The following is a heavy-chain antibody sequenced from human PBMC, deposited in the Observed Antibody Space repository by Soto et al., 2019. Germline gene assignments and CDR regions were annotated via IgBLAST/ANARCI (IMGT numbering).Heavy chain of an antibody. CDR1: GFTFSSYA. CDR3: AKVLVLMVYAPFDY. D-gene: IGHD2-8*01. CDR2: ISGSGGST. Sequence: PGGSLRLSCAASGFTFSSYAMSSFRQAPGKGLEWVSAISGSGGSTYYADSVKGRFTISRDNSKNTLYLQMNSLRAEDTAVYYCAKVLVLMVYAPFDYWGQGTLVTVSS. J-gene: IGHJ4*02. V-gene: IGHV3-23*01.